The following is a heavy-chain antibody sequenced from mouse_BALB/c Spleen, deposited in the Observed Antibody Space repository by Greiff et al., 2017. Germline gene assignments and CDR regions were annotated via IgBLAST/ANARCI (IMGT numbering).Heavy chain of an antibody. CDR1: GYTFTSYT. V-gene: IGHV1-4*02. D-gene: IGHD4-1*01. J-gene: IGHJ4*01. CDR3: ARLGHAMDY. CDR2: INPSSGYT. Sequence: LQESAAELARPGASVKMSCKASGYTFTSYTMHWVKQRPGQGLEWIGYINPSSGYTEYNQKFKDKTTLTADKSSSTAYMQLSSLTSEDSAVYYCARLGHAMDYWGQGTSVTVSS.